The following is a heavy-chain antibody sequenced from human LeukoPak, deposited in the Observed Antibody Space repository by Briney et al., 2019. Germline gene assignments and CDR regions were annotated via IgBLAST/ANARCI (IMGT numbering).Heavy chain of an antibody. CDR2: IYYSGSI. CDR1: GGSISSYY. D-gene: IGHD2-21*02. J-gene: IGHJ3*02. CDR3: ASGYCGGACQLGGVDM. V-gene: IGHV4-59*01. Sequence: PSETLSLTCTVSGGSISSYYWSWIRQPPGKGLEWIGYIYYSGSINYNPSLKSRVIISVDKSKNQFSLKLTSVTAADTAVYYCASGYCGGACQLGGVDMWGQGTMVTVSS.